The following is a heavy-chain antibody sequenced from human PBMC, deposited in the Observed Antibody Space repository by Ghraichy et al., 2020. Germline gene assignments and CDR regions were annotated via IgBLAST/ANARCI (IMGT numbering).Heavy chain of an antibody. Sequence: SETLSLTCTVSGGSISSSSYYWGWIRQPPGKGLEWIGSIYYSGSTYYNPSLKSRVTISVDTSKNQFSLKLSSVTAADTAVYYCARHVVDDSSGYYGGEFDYWGQGTLVTVSS. J-gene: IGHJ4*02. CDR3: ARHVVDDSSGYYGGEFDY. CDR2: IYYSGST. V-gene: IGHV4-39*01. D-gene: IGHD3-22*01. CDR1: GGSISSSSYY.